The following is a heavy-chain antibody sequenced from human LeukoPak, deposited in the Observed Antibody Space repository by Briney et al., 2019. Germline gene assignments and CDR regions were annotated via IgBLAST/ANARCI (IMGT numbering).Heavy chain of an antibody. D-gene: IGHD3-3*01. J-gene: IGHJ4*02. V-gene: IGHV1-2*06. CDR3: ARGYDRGYDFWSGYYRIDY. CDR2: INPNSGGT. CDR1: GYTFTAYY. Sequence: GASVKVSCKASGYTFTAYYMHWVRQAPGQGLEWMGRINPNSGGTDYAQKFQGRVTMNRDTSISTAYMELSRLRSDDTAVYYCARGYDRGYDFWSGYYRIDYWGQGTLVSVSS.